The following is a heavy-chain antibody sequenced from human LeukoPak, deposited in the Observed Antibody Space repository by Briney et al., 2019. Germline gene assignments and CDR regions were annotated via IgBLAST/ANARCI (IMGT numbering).Heavy chain of an antibody. Sequence: PSETLSLTCAVYGGSFSGYYWSWIRQPPGKGLEWIGEIHHSGSTNYNPSLKSRVTISLDTSKNQVSLKLSSVTAADTAVYYCARVAARYVGMDVWGQGTTVTVSS. CDR2: IHHSGST. J-gene: IGHJ6*02. D-gene: IGHD6-6*01. V-gene: IGHV4-34*01. CDR1: GGSFSGYY. CDR3: ARVAARYVGMDV.